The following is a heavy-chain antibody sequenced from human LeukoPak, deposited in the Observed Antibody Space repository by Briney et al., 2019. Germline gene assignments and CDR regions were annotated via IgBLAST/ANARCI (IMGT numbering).Heavy chain of an antibody. D-gene: IGHD4-17*01. CDR2: IYYSGST. CDR3: ARHQADYGDYLFSLPYY. Sequence: WVRQTPGKGLEWIGSIYYSGSTYYNPTLKSRVTISVDTSKNQFSLKLSSVTAADTAVYYCARHQADYGDYLFSLPYYWGQGTLVTVSS. V-gene: IGHV4-39*01. J-gene: IGHJ4*02.